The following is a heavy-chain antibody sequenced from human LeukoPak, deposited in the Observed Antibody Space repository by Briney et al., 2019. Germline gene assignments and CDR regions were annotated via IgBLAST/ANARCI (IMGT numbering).Heavy chain of an antibody. CDR3: ARDPGANDGGSLDY. Sequence: PGGSLRLSCAASGFTFSSYAMHWVRQAPGKGLEWVAVISYDGSNKYYADSVKGRFTISRDNSKNTLYLQMNSLRAEDTAVYYCARDPGANDGGSLDYWGQGTLVTVSS. CDR1: GFTFSSYA. J-gene: IGHJ4*02. D-gene: IGHD1-1*01. CDR2: ISYDGSNK. V-gene: IGHV3-30-3*01.